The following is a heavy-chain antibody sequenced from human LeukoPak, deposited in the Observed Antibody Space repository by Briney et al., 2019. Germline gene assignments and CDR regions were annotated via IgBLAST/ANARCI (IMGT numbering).Heavy chain of an antibody. CDR1: GFTFSSYA. J-gene: IGHJ6*02. D-gene: IGHD2-2*01. CDR3: AKDIVVVPAEVGKGGLYYYYGMDV. V-gene: IGHV3-30*02. CDR2: IRYDGSNK. Sequence: QPGGSLRLSCAASGFTFSSYAMHWVRQAPGKGLEWVAFIRYDGSNKYYADSVKGRFTISRDNSKNTLYLQMNSLRAEDTAVYYCAKDIVVVPAEVGKGGLYYYYGMDVWGQGTTVTVSS.